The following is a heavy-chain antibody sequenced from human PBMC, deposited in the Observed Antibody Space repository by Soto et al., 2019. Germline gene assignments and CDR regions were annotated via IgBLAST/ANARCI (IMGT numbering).Heavy chain of an antibody. CDR1: GGSISSGNYY. CDR3: AREEEYGSGWHYFDY. V-gene: IGHV4-30-4*01. J-gene: IGHJ4*02. CDR2: IYSTGSS. Sequence: KPSETLSLTCTVSGGSISSGNYYWSWIRQSPGKGLEWIGYIYSTGSSYYNPSLRSRVSMSVDTSKNQFSLKLSSVTAADTAVYYCAREEEYGSGWHYFDYWGQGTLVTVSS. D-gene: IGHD3-10*01.